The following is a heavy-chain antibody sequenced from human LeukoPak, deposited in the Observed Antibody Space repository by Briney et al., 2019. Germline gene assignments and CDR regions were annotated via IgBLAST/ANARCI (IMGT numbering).Heavy chain of an antibody. CDR3: AKGGYDYVEVGYFDY. V-gene: IGHV3-23*01. D-gene: IGHD5-12*01. Sequence: GGSLRLSCAASGFTLNIYAMNWVRQTPGKGLEWVSAIIGSTFSTFYADSVKGRFIISRDDSKNMLYLQMNSLRVEDTAVYYCAKGGYDYVEVGYFDYWGHGTLVIVSS. J-gene: IGHJ4*01. CDR2: IIGSTFST. CDR1: GFTLNIYA.